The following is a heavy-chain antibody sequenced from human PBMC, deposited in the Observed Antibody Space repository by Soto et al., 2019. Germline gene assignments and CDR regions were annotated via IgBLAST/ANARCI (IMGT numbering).Heavy chain of an antibody. V-gene: IGHV1-46*03. CDR1: GYTFTSYD. Sequence: ASVKVSCKASGYTFTSYDMHWVRQAPGQGLEWMGIINPSGGSTSYAQKFHGRVTMTRDTSTSTVYMELSSLRSEDTAVYYCARVLQQVVQYYYYYGMDVWGQGTTVTVSS. CDR2: INPSGGST. J-gene: IGHJ6*02. CDR3: ARVLQQVVQYYYYYGMDV. D-gene: IGHD6-13*01.